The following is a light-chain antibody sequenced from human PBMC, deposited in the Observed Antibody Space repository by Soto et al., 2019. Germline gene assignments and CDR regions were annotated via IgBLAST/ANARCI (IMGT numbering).Light chain of an antibody. CDR1: PNVDDAV. Sequence: LGEKTPPSCCAWPNVDDAVFSCHQQKPSLAPRLLIYGVSNRATGIRDVFRGSGSGTDVILTISRLEHEDFALYYCGQFVSSPPRTFGQGTKVDNK. J-gene: IGKJ1*01. CDR2: GVS. V-gene: IGKV3-20*01. CDR3: GQFVSSPPRT.